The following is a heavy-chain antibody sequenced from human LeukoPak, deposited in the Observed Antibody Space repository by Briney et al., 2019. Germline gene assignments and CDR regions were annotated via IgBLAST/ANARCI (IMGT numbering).Heavy chain of an antibody. Sequence: GGALRLSCAASGFTFSSYAMSWGREAPGGGVEWGANIKEDGGETYYVDSVKGRFTISRDNAKKSLYLQMNRLRAEDTAVYYCEAFYYDESGWGDASDMWGQGTMVTVSS. CDR3: EAFYYDESGWGDASDM. V-gene: IGHV3-7*01. CDR2: IKEDGGET. CDR1: GFTFSSYA. J-gene: IGHJ3*02. D-gene: IGHD3-16*01.